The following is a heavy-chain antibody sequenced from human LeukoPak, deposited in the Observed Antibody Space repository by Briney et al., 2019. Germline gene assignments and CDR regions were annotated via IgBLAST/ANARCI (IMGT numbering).Heavy chain of an antibody. J-gene: IGHJ4*02. CDR3: VRGDYYDSSGYSRFLEY. CDR1: GGSFSGYY. Sequence: SGTLSLTCAVYGGSFSGYYWSGIRQPPAKGREWMGEINHSGSTNYNPPLKSGVTISVDTTQNQFFLKLSSVTAVGTALYYCVRGDYYDSSGYSRFLEYWGQRTLVTVSS. V-gene: IGHV4-34*01. D-gene: IGHD3-22*01. CDR2: INHSGST.